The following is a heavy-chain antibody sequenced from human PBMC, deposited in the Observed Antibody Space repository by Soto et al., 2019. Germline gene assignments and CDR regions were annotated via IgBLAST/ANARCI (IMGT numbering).Heavy chain of an antibody. CDR1: GFSFNHYF. CDR3: ARHIWVGGMDV. V-gene: IGHV5-10-1*03. CDR2: IDPSDSYT. J-gene: IGHJ6*02. D-gene: IGHD2-21*01. Sequence: EVQLVQSGAEVKKPGESLRISCKGSGFSFNHYFISWVRQMPGKGLEWMGRIDPSDSYTNYSPSFQGHVTMSTDRSISTAYLQWSSLKASDTAMYYCARHIWVGGMDVWGQGTTVTVSS.